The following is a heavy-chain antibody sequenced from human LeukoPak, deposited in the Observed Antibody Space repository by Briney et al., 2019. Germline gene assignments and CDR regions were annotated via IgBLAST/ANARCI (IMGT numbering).Heavy chain of an antibody. CDR1: GFTFNNYG. D-gene: IGHD1-26*01. J-gene: IGHJ3*02. V-gene: IGHV3-23*01. CDR2: ISGSGVRT. Sequence: PGGSLRLSCAASGFTFNNYGMSWVRQAPGKGLEWVSGISGSGVRTDYADSVKGRFTISRYNAKNTLYLQMNSLRAEDTAVYYCATGTPEWELLDAFDIWGQRTMVTVSS. CDR3: ATGTPEWELLDAFDI.